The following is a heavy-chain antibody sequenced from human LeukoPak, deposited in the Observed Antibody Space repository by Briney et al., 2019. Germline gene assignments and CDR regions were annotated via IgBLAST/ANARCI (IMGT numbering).Heavy chain of an antibody. CDR2: IIPIFGTA. CDR3: ARGHSDILTGYYFNWFDP. Sequence: SVKVSCKASGGTFSSCAISWVRQAPGQGLEWMGGIIPIFGTANYAQKFQGRVTITADESTSTAYMELSSLRSEDTAVYYCARGHSDILTGYYFNWFDPWGQGTLVTVSS. D-gene: IGHD3-9*01. CDR1: GGTFSSCA. J-gene: IGHJ5*02. V-gene: IGHV1-69*01.